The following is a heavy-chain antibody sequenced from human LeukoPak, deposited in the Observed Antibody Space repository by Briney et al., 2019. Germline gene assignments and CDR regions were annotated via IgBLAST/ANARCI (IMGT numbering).Heavy chain of an antibody. CDR1: GFTFSSYA. CDR3: AKDGSCSSTSCNYYYYMDV. CDR2: ISGSGGST. Sequence: PGGSLRLSCAASGFTFSSYAMSWVRQAPGKGLEWVSAISGSGGSTYYADSVKGRFTISRDNSKNTLYLQMNSLRAEDTAVYYCAKDGSCSSTSCNYYYYMDVWGKGTTVTVSS. V-gene: IGHV3-23*01. D-gene: IGHD2-2*01. J-gene: IGHJ6*03.